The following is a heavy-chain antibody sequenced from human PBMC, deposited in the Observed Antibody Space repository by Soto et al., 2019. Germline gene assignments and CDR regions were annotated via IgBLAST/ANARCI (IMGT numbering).Heavy chain of an antibody. D-gene: IGHD3-10*01. CDR1: GLTFSKYA. CDR2: STGSGGET. Sequence: EVQVLESGGGLVQPGGSLRLSCAASGLTFSKYAMNLVRQAPGKGLEWVSASTGSGGETFYADSVKGRFTISRDNSKNTLYLQMSSLRDEATALYYCASQRSLARRAWCQGTLVTVSS. V-gene: IGHV3-23*01. J-gene: IGHJ3*01. CDR3: ASQRSLARRA.